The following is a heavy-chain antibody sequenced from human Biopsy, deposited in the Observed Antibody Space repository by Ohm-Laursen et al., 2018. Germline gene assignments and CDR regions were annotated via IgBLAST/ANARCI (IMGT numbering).Heavy chain of an antibody. J-gene: IGHJ4*02. D-gene: IGHD1-7*01. CDR2: LYTSGDT. Sequence: TLSLTCTVSGVINSNYYWSWVRQSTGKGLEWIGRLYTSGDTNYNPSLKSRVSVSEDTSRRQFSLRLTSVTAADTAVYYCATGPKRLTGTSYFESWGRGILVTVSS. CDR1: GVINSNYY. CDR3: ATGPKRLTGTSYFES. V-gene: IGHV4-4*07.